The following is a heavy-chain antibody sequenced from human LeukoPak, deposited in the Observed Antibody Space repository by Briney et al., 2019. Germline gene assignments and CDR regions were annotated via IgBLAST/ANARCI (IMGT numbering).Heavy chain of an antibody. D-gene: IGHD2-15*01. CDR1: GGSISSYY. V-gene: IGHV4-4*07. CDR3: ARGSSWSSQYYFDY. Sequence: PSETLSLTCTVSGGSISSYYWSWIRQPAGKGLEWIGRIYTSGSTNYNPSLKSRVTMSVDTSKNQFSLKLSSVTAADTAVYYCARGSSWSSQYYFDYWGQGTLVTVSS. CDR2: IYTSGST. J-gene: IGHJ4*02.